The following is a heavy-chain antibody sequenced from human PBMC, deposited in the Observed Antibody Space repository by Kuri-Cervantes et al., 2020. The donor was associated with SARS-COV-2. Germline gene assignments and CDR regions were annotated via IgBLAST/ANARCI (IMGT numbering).Heavy chain of an antibody. CDR3: ASIPYDSSGYYYTSDY. CDR1: GFTFSSYD. J-gene: IGHJ4*02. CDR2: IGTAGDT. D-gene: IGHD3-22*01. Sequence: GGSLRLSCAASGFTFSSYDMHWVRQATGKGLEWVSAIGTAGDTYYPGSVKGRFTISRENAKNSLYLQMNSLRAGDTAVYYCASIPYDSSGYYYTSDYWGQGTLVTVSS. V-gene: IGHV3-13*01.